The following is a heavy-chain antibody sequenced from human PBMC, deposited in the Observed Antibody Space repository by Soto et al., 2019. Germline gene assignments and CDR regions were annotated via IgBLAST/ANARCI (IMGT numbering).Heavy chain of an antibody. Sequence: GGSLRLSCAASGFTFSSYGMHWVRQAPGKGLEWVAVISYDGSNKYYADSVKGRFTISRDNSKNTLYLQMNSLRAEDTAVYYCAYGDYVPTDYWGQGTLVTVSS. J-gene: IGHJ4*02. CDR1: GFTFSSYG. CDR3: AYGDYVPTDY. V-gene: IGHV3-30*03. D-gene: IGHD4-17*01. CDR2: ISYDGSNK.